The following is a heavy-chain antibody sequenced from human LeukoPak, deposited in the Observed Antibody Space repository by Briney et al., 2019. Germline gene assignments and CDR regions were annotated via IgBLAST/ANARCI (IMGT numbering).Heavy chain of an antibody. CDR3: ARDTLWAFDI. V-gene: IGHV3-48*02. CDR2: IGTRSWPT. Sequence: GGSLRLSCTASGFTFTAYSMNWVRQAPGKGLEWVSYIGTRSWPTTYEGSVKGRFTISRDDAKNSLYLQMNSLRDEDTAVYYCARDTLWAFDIWGQGTMVTVSS. CDR1: GFTFTAYS. J-gene: IGHJ3*02.